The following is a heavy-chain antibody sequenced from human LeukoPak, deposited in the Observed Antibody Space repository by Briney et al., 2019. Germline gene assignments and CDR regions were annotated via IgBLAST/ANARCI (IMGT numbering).Heavy chain of an antibody. V-gene: IGHV1-18*01. Sequence: ASVKVSCKASGCTFTSYGISWVRQAPGQGFEWMGWISAYNGNTNYAQKLQGRVTMTTDTSTSTAYMELRSLRSDDTAVYYCARSRDWITFGGINEDQYKNWGQGTLVTVSS. CDR1: GCTFTSYG. CDR2: ISAYNGNT. CDR3: ARSRDWITFGGINEDQYKN. D-gene: IGHD3-16*01. J-gene: IGHJ4*02.